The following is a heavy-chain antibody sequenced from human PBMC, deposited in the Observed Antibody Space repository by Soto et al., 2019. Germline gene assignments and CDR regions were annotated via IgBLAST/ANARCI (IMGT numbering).Heavy chain of an antibody. V-gene: IGHV3-21*01. CDR2: ISSSSSYI. Sequence: EVQLVESGGGLVKPGGSLRLSCAASGFTFSSYSMNWVRQAPGKGLEWVSSISSSSSYIYYADSVKGRFTISRDNAKNSLYLQMNSLRAEDTAVYYCARARGDIVVVPAAIDYYYYGMDVWGQGTTVTVSS. CDR1: GFTFSSYS. CDR3: ARARGDIVVVPAAIDYYYYGMDV. J-gene: IGHJ6*02. D-gene: IGHD2-2*01.